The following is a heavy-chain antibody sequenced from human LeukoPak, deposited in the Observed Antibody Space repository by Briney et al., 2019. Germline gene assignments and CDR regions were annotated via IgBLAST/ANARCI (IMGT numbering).Heavy chain of an antibody. V-gene: IGHV3-21*01. CDR2: ISSSSSYI. D-gene: IGHD6-6*01. CDR1: GFTFSSYS. J-gene: IGHJ4*02. Sequence: GGSLRLSCAASGFTFSSYSMNWVRQAPGKGLEWVSSISSSSSYIYYADSVKGRFTISRDNAKNSLYLQMNSLRAEDTAVYYCARDLSSKYSSSSTTPIDYWGQGTLVTVSS. CDR3: ARDLSSKYSSSSTTPIDY.